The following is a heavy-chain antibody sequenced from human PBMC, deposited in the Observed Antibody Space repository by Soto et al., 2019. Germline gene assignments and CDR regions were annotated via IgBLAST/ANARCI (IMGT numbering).Heavy chain of an antibody. Sequence: SEPLSLPWTVTGGSISSRGCCWGWISQPPGKGLEWIGSIYYSGSTYNNPSLRSRVSMSIDTSKDQFSLKLKSVTAADTALYFCARQRTSVVTQAYFDVWGPGALGTVSS. V-gene: IGHV4-39*01. D-gene: IGHD2-21*02. CDR3: ARQRTSVVTQAYFDV. CDR1: GGSISSRGCC. J-gene: IGHJ4*02. CDR2: IYYSGST.